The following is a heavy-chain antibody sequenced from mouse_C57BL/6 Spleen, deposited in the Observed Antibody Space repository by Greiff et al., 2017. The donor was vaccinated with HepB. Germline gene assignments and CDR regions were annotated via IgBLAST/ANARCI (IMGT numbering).Heavy chain of an antibody. V-gene: IGHV1-54*01. CDR3: AGGGAVVSAIDY. J-gene: IGHJ4*01. CDR2: INPRSGGT. CDR1: GYAFTNYL. Sequence: QVQLQQSGAELVRPGTSVKVSCKASGYAFTNYLIEWVKQRPGQGLEWIGVINPRSGGTNYNEKFKGKATLTADKSSSTAYMQLSRLTSEDSAVYCCAGGGAVVSAIDYWGQGTSVTVSS. D-gene: IGHD1-1*01.